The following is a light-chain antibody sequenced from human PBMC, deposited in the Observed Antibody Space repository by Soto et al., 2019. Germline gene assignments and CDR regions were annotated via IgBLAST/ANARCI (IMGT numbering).Light chain of an antibody. J-gene: IGKJ4*01. Sequence: EIVLTQSPATLSLSPGERATLSCRASQSVSSYLACYQQKPGHAPRLLIYDASNRASGIPARFSGSGSGTDFTLTISSLEPEDFAVYYCQQRRNWPPLTFGGGTKVEIK. CDR3: QQRRNWPPLT. V-gene: IGKV3-11*01. CDR2: DAS. CDR1: QSVSSY.